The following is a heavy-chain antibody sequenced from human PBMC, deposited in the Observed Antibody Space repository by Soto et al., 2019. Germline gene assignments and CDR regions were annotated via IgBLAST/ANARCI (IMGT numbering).Heavy chain of an antibody. J-gene: IGHJ6*02. CDR1: GFSFNTYA. Sequence: EVQLLESGGGLVQPGGSLRLSCETSGFSFNTYAMTWVRQAPGMGLEWVAVINYSGSTTFHAQSVKGRFTISRDNSRNTVFLQTDSLRAEDTAVYYCVKQRGSGKTYSYNMDVWGLGTTVIVSS. CDR2: INYSGSTT. D-gene: IGHD3-10*01. CDR3: VKQRGSGKTYSYNMDV. V-gene: IGHV3-23*01.